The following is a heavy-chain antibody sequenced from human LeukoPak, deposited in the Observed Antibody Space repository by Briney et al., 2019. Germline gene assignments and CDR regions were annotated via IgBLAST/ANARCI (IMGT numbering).Heavy chain of an antibody. Sequence: PGGSLRLSCAASEFTFDNYAMSWVRQAPGKGLEWVSVISGSGYYSYYADSVKGRFTISRDNSKNTLYLQMNSLRAEDTAVYYCAKMLDPDQWLGYFDPWGRGTLVTVSS. D-gene: IGHD5-12*01. V-gene: IGHV3-23*01. CDR2: ISGSGYYS. CDR1: EFTFDNYA. CDR3: AKMLDPDQWLGYFDP. J-gene: IGHJ2*01.